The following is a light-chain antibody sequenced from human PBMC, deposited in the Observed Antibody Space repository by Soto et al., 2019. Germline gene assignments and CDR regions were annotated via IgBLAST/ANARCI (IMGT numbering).Light chain of an antibody. V-gene: IGLV2-14*01. CDR3: SSYTSSSTLVV. CDR2: DVS. CDR1: SSDVGGYNY. J-gene: IGLJ2*01. Sequence: QSALTQPASVSGSHGQSITISCTGTSSDVGGYNYVSWYQQHPGKAPKLMIYDVSNRPSGVSNRFSGSKSGNTASLTSSGLPAEDEADYYCSSYTSSSTLVVFGGGTKLTVL.